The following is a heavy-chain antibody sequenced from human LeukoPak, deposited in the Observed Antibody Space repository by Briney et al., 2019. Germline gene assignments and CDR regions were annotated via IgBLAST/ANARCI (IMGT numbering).Heavy chain of an antibody. D-gene: IGHD3-3*01. J-gene: IGHJ4*02. CDR2: ISGSGGST. V-gene: IGHV3-23*01. CDR3: AKYPNYDFWSGYVHYFDY. Sequence: GGSLRLSCAASGFTFSSYAMSWVRQAPGKGLEWVSAISGSGGSTYYADSVKGRFTISRDNSKNTLYLQMNSLRAEDTAVYYCAKYPNYDFWSGYVHYFDYWGQGTLVTVSS. CDR1: GFTFSSYA.